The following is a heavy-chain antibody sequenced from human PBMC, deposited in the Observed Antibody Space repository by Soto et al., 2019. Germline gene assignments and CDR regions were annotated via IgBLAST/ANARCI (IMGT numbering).Heavy chain of an antibody. CDR1: GFTLSDHY. J-gene: IGHJ4*02. Sequence: EVQLVESGGGLVQPGGSLRLSCAIFGFTLSDHYMEWIRQAPGKGLEWVGRRRNKAKSYTTDYAASVKVRVTISRADSQNSLYLKLNSPKTEDTAVYYCARTTYGDRDYWGQGPLVTVSS. V-gene: IGHV3-72*01. CDR3: ARTTYGDRDY. CDR2: RRNKAKSYTT. D-gene: IGHD4-17*01.